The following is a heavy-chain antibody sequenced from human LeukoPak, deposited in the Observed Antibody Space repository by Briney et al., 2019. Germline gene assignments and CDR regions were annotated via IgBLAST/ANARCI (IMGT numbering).Heavy chain of an antibody. CDR1: GFIFSNYW. CDR2: ISGSGGST. V-gene: IGHV3-23*01. Sequence: GALRLSCAASGFIFSNYWMSWVRQAPGKGLEWVSAISGSGGSTYYADSVKGRFTISRDNSKNTLYLQMNSLRAEDTAVYYCAKDQYSSSWYVNPLFDYWGQGTLVTVSS. J-gene: IGHJ4*02. CDR3: AKDQYSSSWYVNPLFDY. D-gene: IGHD6-13*01.